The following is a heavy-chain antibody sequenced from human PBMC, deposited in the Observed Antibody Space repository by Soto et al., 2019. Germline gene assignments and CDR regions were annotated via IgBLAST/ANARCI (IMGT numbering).Heavy chain of an antibody. CDR3: ARAAPQMIVVVIYDY. Sequence: GASVKVSCKASGYTFTSYYMHWVRQAPGQGLEWMGIINPSGGSTSYAQKFQSRVTMTRDTSTSTVYMELSSLRSEDTAVYYCARAAPQMIVVVIYDYWGQGTLVTVSS. CDR2: INPSGGST. D-gene: IGHD3-22*01. J-gene: IGHJ4*02. V-gene: IGHV1-46*01. CDR1: GYTFTSYY.